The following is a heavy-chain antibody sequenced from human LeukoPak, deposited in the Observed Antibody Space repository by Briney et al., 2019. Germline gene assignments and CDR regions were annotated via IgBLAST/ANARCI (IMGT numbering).Heavy chain of an antibody. CDR3: ARTNSRWGSD. Sequence: PSETLSLTCTVSGGSISSADYYWTWIRQPPGKGLEWIGYISHSGGTYYNSSLLSRVTISVDTSKNQFSLKLNSVTAADTAVYYCARTNSRWGSDWGQGTLVTVSS. CDR2: ISHSGGT. V-gene: IGHV4-30-2*01. CDR1: GGSISSADYY. J-gene: IGHJ4*02. D-gene: IGHD2-8*01.